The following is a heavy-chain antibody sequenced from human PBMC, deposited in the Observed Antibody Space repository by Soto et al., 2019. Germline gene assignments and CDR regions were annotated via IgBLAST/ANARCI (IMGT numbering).Heavy chain of an antibody. CDR2: ISAGSEGA. D-gene: IGHD2-15*01. V-gene: IGHV3-23*01. J-gene: IGHJ4*02. CDR1: GFTFSSHA. Sequence: EVQLLESGGGLVQPGGALRLSCAASGFTFSSHAMSWVRQAPGKGLEWISSISAGSEGAYYADSVKGRFTISRDNSNNTLYLQMNSLRAEDTAVYYCARDLWWYLHWGQGTLSASPQ. CDR3: ARDLWWYLH.